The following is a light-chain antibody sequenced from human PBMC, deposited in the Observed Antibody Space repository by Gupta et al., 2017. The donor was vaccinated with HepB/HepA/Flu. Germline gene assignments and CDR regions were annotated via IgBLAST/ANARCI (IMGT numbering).Light chain of an antibody. CDR3: GTWDSNLSTVV. CDR2: DTN. Sequence: SVLTQPPSVSASPGQRVTISCSGSRSNVGRNYVSWYQFLPGKAPLVIIFDTNQRPPGIPDRFSASKTGTSATLDITGLQTGDEADYYCGTWDSNLSTVVFGGGTKLTVL. V-gene: IGLV1-51*01. CDR1: RSNVGRNY. J-gene: IGLJ2*01.